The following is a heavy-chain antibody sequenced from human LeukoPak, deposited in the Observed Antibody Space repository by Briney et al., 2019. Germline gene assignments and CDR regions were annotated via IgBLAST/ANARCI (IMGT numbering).Heavy chain of an antibody. CDR1: GYTFTVHY. Sequence: GASVKVSCKASGYTFTVHYIHWVRQAPGQGPEWMGWINPNSGDANYPQKFQGRVTMTRDTSISTAYMEMSSLRSDDTAVYYCVRDRGSGYLPFDFWGQGTLVTVSS. D-gene: IGHD5-18*01. CDR2: INPNSGDA. J-gene: IGHJ4*02. V-gene: IGHV1-2*02. CDR3: VRDRGSGYLPFDF.